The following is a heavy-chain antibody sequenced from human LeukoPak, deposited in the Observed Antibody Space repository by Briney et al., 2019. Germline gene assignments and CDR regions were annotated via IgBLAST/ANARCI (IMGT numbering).Heavy chain of an antibody. CDR2: INHSGST. D-gene: IGHD5-18*01. Sequence: KSSETLSLTCAVYGGSFSGYYWSWIRQPPGKGLEWIGEINHSGSTNYNPSLKSRVTISVDTSKNQFSLKLSSVTAADTAVYYCARDRGYGPSYYYYYMDVWGKGTTVTISS. CDR3: ARDRGYGPSYYYYYMDV. J-gene: IGHJ6*03. V-gene: IGHV4-34*01. CDR1: GGSFSGYY.